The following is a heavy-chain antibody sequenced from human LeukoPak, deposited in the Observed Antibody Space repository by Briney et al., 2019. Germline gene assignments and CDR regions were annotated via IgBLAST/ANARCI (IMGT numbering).Heavy chain of an antibody. D-gene: IGHD2-15*01. CDR3: ARAREGYCSGGSCYPPRAFDI. CDR2: ISSSSSYI. Sequence: GGSLRLSCAASGFTFSSYSMNWVCQAPGKGLEWVSSISSSSSYIYYADSVKGRFTISRDNAKNSLYLQMNSLRAEDTAVYYCARAREGYCSGGSCYPPRAFDIWGQGTMVTVSS. CDR1: GFTFSSYS. J-gene: IGHJ3*02. V-gene: IGHV3-21*01.